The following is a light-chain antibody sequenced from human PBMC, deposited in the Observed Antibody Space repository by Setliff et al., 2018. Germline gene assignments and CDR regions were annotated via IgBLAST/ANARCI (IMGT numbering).Light chain of an antibody. V-gene: IGLV2-14*01. CDR3: TSYTSNRTYV. CDR2: EVS. J-gene: IGLJ1*01. CDR1: SSDVGGYNY. Sequence: QSALTQPASVSGSPGQSITISCTGTSSDVGGYNYVSWYQQHPGKAPKLMIYEVSDRPSGVSNRFSGSKSGNAASLTISGLQAEDGADYYCTSYTSNRTYVFGTGTKVTVL.